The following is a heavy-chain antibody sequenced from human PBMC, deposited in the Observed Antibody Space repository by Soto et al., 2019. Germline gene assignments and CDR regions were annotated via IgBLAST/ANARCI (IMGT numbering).Heavy chain of an antibody. CDR2: INPNSGGT. V-gene: IGHV1-2*04. D-gene: IGHD5-12*01. J-gene: IGHJ5*02. CDR1: GYTFTGYY. Sequence: GASVKVSCKASGYTFTGYYMHWVRQAPGQGLEWMGWINPNSGGTNYAQKFQGWVTMTRDTSISTAYMGLSRLRSDDTAVYYCARGVATIPKSTVWRWFDPWGQGTLVTVSS. CDR3: ARGVATIPKSTVWRWFDP.